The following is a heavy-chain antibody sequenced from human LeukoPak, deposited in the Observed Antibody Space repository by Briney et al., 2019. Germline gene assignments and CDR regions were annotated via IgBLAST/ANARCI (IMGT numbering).Heavy chain of an antibody. D-gene: IGHD3-3*01. CDR1: GFTFTNYW. Sequence: GGSLRLSCAASGFTFTNYWMTWVRQAPGKGLEWVSAISGSGGSTYYADSVKGRFTISRDNSKNTLYLQMNSLRAEDTAVYYCAKDLAEGDFWSAESLGFDYWGQGTLVTVSS. J-gene: IGHJ4*02. CDR3: AKDLAEGDFWSAESLGFDY. CDR2: ISGSGGST. V-gene: IGHV3-23*01.